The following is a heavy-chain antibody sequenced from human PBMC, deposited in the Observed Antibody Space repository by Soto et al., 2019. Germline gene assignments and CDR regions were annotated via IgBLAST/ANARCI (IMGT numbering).Heavy chain of an antibody. Sequence: PGGSLRLSCAASGFIFSSYAMSWVRQAPWKGLEWVSAISGSGSYTYYADSVKGRFTISRDSSKNTLYLQMNSLRAEDTAVYYCAKAIGVGLLLSQYAMDVWGQGTTVTVSS. D-gene: IGHD2-15*01. CDR2: ISGSGSYT. V-gene: IGHV3-23*01. CDR1: GFIFSSYA. CDR3: AKAIGVGLLLSQYAMDV. J-gene: IGHJ6*02.